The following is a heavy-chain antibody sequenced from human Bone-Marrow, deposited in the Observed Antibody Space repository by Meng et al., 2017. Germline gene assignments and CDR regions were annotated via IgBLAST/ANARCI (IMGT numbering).Heavy chain of an antibody. V-gene: IGHV1-18*01. CDR1: GYTFTNYG. CDR2: ISAYNGNT. D-gene: IGHD4-23*01. CDR3: ARDPIVGPTVVTPFHWFDP. J-gene: IGHJ5*02. Sequence: ASVKVSCKASGYTFTNYGISWVRQAPGQGLEWMGWISAYNGNTNYAQKLQGRVTMTTDTSTSTAYMELRSLRSDDTAVYYCARDPIVGPTVVTPFHWFDPWAQGTLVTVSS.